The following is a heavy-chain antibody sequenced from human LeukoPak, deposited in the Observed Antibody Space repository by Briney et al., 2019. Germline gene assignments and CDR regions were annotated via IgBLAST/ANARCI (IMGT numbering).Heavy chain of an antibody. V-gene: IGHV3-11*01. Sequence: PGGSLRLSCAASGFTFSDYYMSSIRQAPGRGLGWDPYISSSGSTIYYADSVKGRFSISRDNTKNSLYLQINSLRAEDTAVYYCATYRYSWNPAPYVDYGGQGTLVTVSS. CDR3: ATYRYSWNPAPYVDY. D-gene: IGHD1-20*01. J-gene: IGHJ4*02. CDR1: GFTFSDYY. CDR2: ISSSGSTI.